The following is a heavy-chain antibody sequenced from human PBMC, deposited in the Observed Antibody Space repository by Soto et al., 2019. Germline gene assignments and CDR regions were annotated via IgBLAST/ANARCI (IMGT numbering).Heavy chain of an antibody. V-gene: IGHV3-48*03. CDR1: GLTFSTYE. D-gene: IGHD1-7*01. J-gene: IGHJ4*02. Sequence: GGSLRLSCAASGLTFSTYEMNWVRQAPGKGPEWVSYIRGGGSPILYADSVKGRFTISRYNAKNSLYLQMNSLRAEDTAIYYCASKIFGTTYFDYWGQGALVTVSS. CDR3: ASKIFGTTYFDY. CDR2: IRGGGSPI.